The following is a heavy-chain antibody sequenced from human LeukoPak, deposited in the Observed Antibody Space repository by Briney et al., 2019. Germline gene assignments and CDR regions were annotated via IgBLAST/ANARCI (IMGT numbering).Heavy chain of an antibody. J-gene: IGHJ3*02. CDR3: ARGGYSSSWGAFDI. CDR2: INHNGNVN. D-gene: IGHD6-13*01. Sequence: QSGGSLRLSCAASGFTFSSYWMNWARQAPGKGLEWVASINHNGNVNYYVDSVKGRFTISRDNAKSSLYLQMSNLRAEDTAVYYCARGGYSSSWGAFDIWGQGTMVTVSS. CDR1: GFTFSSYW. V-gene: IGHV3-7*03.